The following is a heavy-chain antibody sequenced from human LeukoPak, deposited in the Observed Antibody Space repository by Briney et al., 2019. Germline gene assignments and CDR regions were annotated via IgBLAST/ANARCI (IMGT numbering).Heavy chain of an antibody. CDR3: ASGYYDSSGYYVDY. J-gene: IGHJ4*02. Sequence: SVKVSCKASGGTFSSYAISWVRQAPGQGLEWMGRIIPILGIANYAQKFQGRVTIIADKSTSTAYMELSSLRSEDTAVYYCASGYYDSSGYYVDYWGQGTLVTVSS. CDR2: IIPILGIA. D-gene: IGHD3-22*01. CDR1: GGTFSSYA. V-gene: IGHV1-69*04.